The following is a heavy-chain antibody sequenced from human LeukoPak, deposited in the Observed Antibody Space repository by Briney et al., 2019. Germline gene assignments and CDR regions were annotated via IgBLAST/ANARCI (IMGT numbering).Heavy chain of an antibody. V-gene: IGHV5-51*01. D-gene: IGHD3-10*01. Sequence: GESLKIPCKGSGYSFTTYWIGWVRQMPGKGLEWMGILYPGDSDTRYSPSFKGQVTISADKSISTAYLQWSSLKASDTAMYYCARNYGSGSYYDPFDYWGQGTLVSVSS. CDR3: ARNYGSGSYYDPFDY. CDR1: GYSFTTYW. CDR2: LYPGDSDT. J-gene: IGHJ4*02.